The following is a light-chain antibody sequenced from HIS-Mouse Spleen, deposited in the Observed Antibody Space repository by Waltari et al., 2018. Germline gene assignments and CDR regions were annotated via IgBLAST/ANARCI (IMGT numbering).Light chain of an antibody. V-gene: IGLV1-44*01. Sequence: QSVLTQPPSASGTPGQRVTISCSGSSSNIGSNTVTWYQQPPGTAPKLLIYSNNQRPPGVPDRFSGSKSGTSASLAISGLQSEDEADYYCAAWDDSLNGYVFGTGTKVTVL. CDR1: SSNIGSNT. CDR2: SNN. CDR3: AAWDDSLNGYV. J-gene: IGLJ1*01.